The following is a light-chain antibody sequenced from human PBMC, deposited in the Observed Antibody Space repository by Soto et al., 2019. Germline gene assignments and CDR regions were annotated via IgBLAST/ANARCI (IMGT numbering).Light chain of an antibody. CDR3: MQALQTPVT. J-gene: IGKJ4*01. Sequence: DIVLTQSSLSLPVTPGETASISCRSSQSLLHSDGYNYLDWYMQKPGQSPQLLIYSGSHRASGVPDRFSGSGSGTDFTLKISRVEAEDVGVYYCMQALQTPVTFGGGTKVEIK. CDR1: QSLLHSDGYNY. CDR2: SGS. V-gene: IGKV2-28*01.